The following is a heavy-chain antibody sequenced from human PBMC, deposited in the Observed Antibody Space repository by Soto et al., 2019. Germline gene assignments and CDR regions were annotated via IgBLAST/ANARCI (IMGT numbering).Heavy chain of an antibody. CDR1: GGSVSSGTYY. Sequence: SETLSLTCTVSGGSVSSGTYYWSWIRQPPGKGLEWIGYIYYSGSTNYNPSLKSRVTISVDTSKNQFSLKLSSATAADTAVYYCARRVVTVLDVWGQGTMVTVSS. CDR3: ARRVVTVLDV. J-gene: IGHJ6*02. D-gene: IGHD2-21*02. CDR2: IYYSGST. V-gene: IGHV4-61*01.